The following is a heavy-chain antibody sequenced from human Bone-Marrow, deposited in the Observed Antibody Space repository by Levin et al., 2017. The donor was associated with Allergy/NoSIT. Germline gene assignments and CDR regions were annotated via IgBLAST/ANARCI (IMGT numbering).Heavy chain of an antibody. D-gene: IGHD7-27*01. CDR1: GGSISSYY. CDR2: IYYSGST. CDR3: ARVGTHNWFDP. V-gene: IGHV4-59*01. Sequence: PSETLSLTCTVSGGSISSYYWSWIRQPPGKGLEWIGYIYYSGSTNYNPSLKSRVTISVDTSKNQFSLKLSSVTAADTAVYYCARVGTHNWFDPWGQGTLVTVSS. J-gene: IGHJ5*02.